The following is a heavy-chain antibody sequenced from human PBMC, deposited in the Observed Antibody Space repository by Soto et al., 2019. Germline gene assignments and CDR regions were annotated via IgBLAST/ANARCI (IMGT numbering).Heavy chain of an antibody. CDR2: MSGSGAFV. CDR1: GFRFSDYS. V-gene: IGHV3-11*01. D-gene: IGHD2-15*01. CDR3: ARGGNLGYCSGATCYFDM. Sequence: GGSLRLSCAASGFRFSDYSMSWIRQGPGRGLEWLSDMSGSGAFVNYADPVKGRFTISRDNAKNSLYLQMDSLRAEDTAVYYCARGGNLGYCSGATCYFDMWGQGTMVTV. J-gene: IGHJ3*02.